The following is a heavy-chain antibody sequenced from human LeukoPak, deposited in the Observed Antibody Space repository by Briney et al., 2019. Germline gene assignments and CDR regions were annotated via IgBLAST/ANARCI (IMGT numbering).Heavy chain of an antibody. CDR1: GGTFSSYA. V-gene: IGHV1-69*13. CDR2: IIPIFGTA. J-gene: IGHJ6*02. CDR3: ARAGYDFWSGYYNYYYYGMDV. Sequence: ASVKVSCKASGGTFSSYAISWVRQAPGQGLEWMGGIIPIFGTANYAQKFQGRVTITADESTSTAYMELSSLRSEDTAVYCCARAGYDFWSGYYNYYYYGMDVWGQGTTVTVSS. D-gene: IGHD3-3*01.